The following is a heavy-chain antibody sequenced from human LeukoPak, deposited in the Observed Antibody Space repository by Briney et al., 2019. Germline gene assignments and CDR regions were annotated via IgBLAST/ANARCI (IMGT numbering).Heavy chain of an antibody. Sequence: PGVSLRRSCAVSGFTFSGFWMSRSRQAPGKGLEWVASINSDGSEGYYADVVKGRFTISRDNAKNSLYLQINSLRAEDTAVYYCARSSYSSSSSVWGQGIMVTVSS. V-gene: IGHV3-7*03. CDR2: INSDGSEG. J-gene: IGHJ3*01. CDR1: GFTFSGFW. D-gene: IGHD6-6*01. CDR3: ARSSYSSSSSV.